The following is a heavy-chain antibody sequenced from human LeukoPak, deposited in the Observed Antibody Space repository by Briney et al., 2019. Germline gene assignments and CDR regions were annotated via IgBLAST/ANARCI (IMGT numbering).Heavy chain of an antibody. CDR3: ARRGYYYDSSGYYSYEGRDY. CDR1: GFSFSSYS. CDR2: ISSSSSYI. D-gene: IGHD3-22*01. Sequence: GGSLGLSCAASGFSFSSYSMNWVRQAPGKGLEWVSFISSSSSYIDYADSVKGRFTISRDNAKNSLFLQMNSLRAEDTAVYYCARRGYYYDSSGYYSYEGRDYWGQGTLVTVSA. V-gene: IGHV3-21*01. J-gene: IGHJ4*02.